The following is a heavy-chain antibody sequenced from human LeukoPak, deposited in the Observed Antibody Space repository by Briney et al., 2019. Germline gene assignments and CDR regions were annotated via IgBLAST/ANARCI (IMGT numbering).Heavy chain of an antibody. CDR1: GFTFDDYA. J-gene: IGHJ3*02. CDR3: AKDTSWGYGDNQGAFDI. D-gene: IGHD4-23*01. Sequence: PGRSLRLSCAASGFTFDDYAMHWVRQAPGKGLEWVSGISWNSGSIGYADSVKGRFTISRDNAKNSLYLQMNSLRAEDMALYYCAKDTSWGYGDNQGAFDIWGQGTMVTVSS. CDR2: ISWNSGSI. V-gene: IGHV3-9*03.